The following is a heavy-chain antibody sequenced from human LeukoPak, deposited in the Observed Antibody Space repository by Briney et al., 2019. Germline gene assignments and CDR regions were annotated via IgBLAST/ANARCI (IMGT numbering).Heavy chain of an antibody. D-gene: IGHD5-18*01. CDR1: GFTFSSYS. CDR2: ISSSSSYI. J-gene: IGHJ3*02. CDR3: ARGGTDTESYGPNDAFDI. V-gene: IGHV3-21*01. Sequence: PGGSLRLSCAASGFTFSSYSMNWVRQAPGKGLEWVSSISSSSSYIYYADSVKGRFTISRDNAKNSLYLQMNRLRAEDTAVYYCARGGTDTESYGPNDAFDIWGQGTVVTVSS.